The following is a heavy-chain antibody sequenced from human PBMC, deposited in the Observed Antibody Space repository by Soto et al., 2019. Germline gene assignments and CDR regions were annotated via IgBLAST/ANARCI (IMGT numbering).Heavy chain of an antibody. Sequence: QVQLVQSGAEVKKPGSSVKVSCKASGGTFSSYAISWVRQAPGQGLEWMGGIIPIFGTANYAQKFQGRVTIAEDESTSTAYMELSSLRSEDTDVYYCARLVCGSSSTSCYAYYYYGMDVWGQGTTVTVSS. V-gene: IGHV1-69*01. CDR1: GGTFSSYA. J-gene: IGHJ6*02. D-gene: IGHD2-2*01. CDR2: IIPIFGTA. CDR3: ARLVCGSSSTSCYAYYYYGMDV.